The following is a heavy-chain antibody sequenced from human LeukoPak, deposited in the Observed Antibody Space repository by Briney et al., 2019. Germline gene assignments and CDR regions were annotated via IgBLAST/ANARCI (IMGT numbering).Heavy chain of an antibody. CDR2: IYSGGST. Sequence: GGSLRLSCAASGFTVSSNYMSWVRQAPGKGLEWVSVIYSGGSTYYADFVKGRFTISRDNSKNTLYLQMNSLRAEDTAVYYCASGEKFDDTFDIWGQGTMVTVSS. CDR1: GFTVSSNY. D-gene: IGHD3-9*01. J-gene: IGHJ3*02. CDR3: ASGEKFDDTFDI. V-gene: IGHV3-53*01.